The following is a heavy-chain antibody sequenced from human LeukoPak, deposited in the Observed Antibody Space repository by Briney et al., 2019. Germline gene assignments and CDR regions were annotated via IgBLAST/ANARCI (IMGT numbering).Heavy chain of an antibody. J-gene: IGHJ4*02. D-gene: IGHD3-10*01. CDR3: ARGSRAITMVRGAKEFDY. V-gene: IGHV1-2*02. CDR2: INPNSGGT. Sequence: ASVKLSCKASGYTFTGYYMHWVRHAPGQGHEWIGWINPNSGGTNYAQKFQGRVTMTRDTSISTADMELSRLRSDDTAVYYCARGSRAITMVRGAKEFDYWGQGTLVTVSS. CDR1: GYTFTGYY.